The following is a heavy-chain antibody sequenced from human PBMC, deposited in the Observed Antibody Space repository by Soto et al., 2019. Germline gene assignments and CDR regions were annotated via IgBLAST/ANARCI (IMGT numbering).Heavy chain of an antibody. CDR2: FDPEDGET. Sequence: ASVKVSCKVSGYTLTELSMHWVRQAPGKGLEWMGGFDPEDGETIYAQKFQGRVTMTEDTSTDTAYMELSSLRSEDTAVYYCATDSGIAAGYYYYGMDVWGQGTTVTVSS. V-gene: IGHV1-24*01. J-gene: IGHJ6*02. CDR3: ATDSGIAAGYYYYGMDV. CDR1: GYTLTELS. D-gene: IGHD6-13*01.